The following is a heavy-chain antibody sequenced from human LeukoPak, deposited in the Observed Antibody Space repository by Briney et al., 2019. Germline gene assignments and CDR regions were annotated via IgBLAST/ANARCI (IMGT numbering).Heavy chain of an antibody. Sequence: SVKVSCKASGGTFSSYAISWVRQAPGQGLEWMGGIIPIFGTANYAQKFQGRVTITADESTSTAYMELSSLRSEDTAVYYCARSNPAYYYDSSGYYFDYWGQGTLVTVSS. CDR1: GGTFSSYA. CDR2: IIPIFGTA. V-gene: IGHV1-69*13. CDR3: ARSNPAYYYDSSGYYFDY. J-gene: IGHJ4*02. D-gene: IGHD3-22*01.